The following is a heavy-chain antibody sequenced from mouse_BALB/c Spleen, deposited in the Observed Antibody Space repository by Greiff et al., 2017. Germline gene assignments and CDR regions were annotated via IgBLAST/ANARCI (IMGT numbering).Heavy chain of an antibody. Sequence: QVQLLQSGAELMKPGASVKISCKATGYTFSSYWIEWVKQRPGHGLEWIGEILPGSGSTNYNEKFKGKATFTADTSSNTAYMQLSSLTSEDSAVYYCARHDGYSSWGAYWGQGTLVTVSA. V-gene: IGHV1-9*01. D-gene: IGHD2-3*01. CDR3: ARHDGYSSWGAY. CDR2: ILPGSGST. J-gene: IGHJ3*01. CDR1: GYTFSSYW.